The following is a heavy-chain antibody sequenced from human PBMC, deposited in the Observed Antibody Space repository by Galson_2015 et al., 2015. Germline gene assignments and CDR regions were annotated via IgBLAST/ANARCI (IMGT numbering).Heavy chain of an antibody. CDR2: IRGSGGST. CDR3: ARSNAYGSNGNWFDP. V-gene: IGHV3-23*01. CDR1: GFTFSSYA. J-gene: IGHJ5*02. D-gene: IGHD3-10*01. Sequence: SLRLSCAASGFTFSSYAMSWVRQAPGKGLEWVSGIRGSGGSTYYADAVKGRFTISRDNSKNTLNPQMNSLRAEDTAVYYCARSNAYGSNGNWFDPWGQGTLVTVSS.